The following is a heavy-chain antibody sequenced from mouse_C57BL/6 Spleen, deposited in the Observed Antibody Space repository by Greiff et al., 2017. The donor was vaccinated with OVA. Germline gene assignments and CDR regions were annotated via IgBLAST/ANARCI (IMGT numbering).Heavy chain of an antibody. D-gene: IGHD1-3*01. CDR3: TGGVEGYFDY. V-gene: IGHV6-3*01. J-gene: IGHJ2*01. CDR1: GFTFSNYW. CDR2: IRLKSDNYAT. Sequence: EVKLMESGGGLVQPGGSMKLSCVASGFTFSNYWMNWVRQSPEKGLEWVAQIRLKSDNYATHYAESVKGRFTISRDDSKSSVYLQMNNLRAEDTGIYYCTGGVEGYFDYWGQGTTLTVSS.